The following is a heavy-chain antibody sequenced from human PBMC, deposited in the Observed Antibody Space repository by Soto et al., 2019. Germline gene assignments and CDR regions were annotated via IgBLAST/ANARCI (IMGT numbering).Heavy chain of an antibody. V-gene: IGHV3-30*18. CDR3: AKESYYDSSSYYSDYFDY. Sequence: QVQLVESGGGVVQPGRSLRLSCAASGFTFNSYGMHWVRQAPGKGLEWVAVISYDGSNKYYADSVKGRFTISRDNSKNTLYLQMNSLRAEDTAVYYCAKESYYDSSSYYSDYFDYWGQGTLVTVSS. CDR1: GFTFNSYG. D-gene: IGHD3-22*01. J-gene: IGHJ4*02. CDR2: ISYDGSNK.